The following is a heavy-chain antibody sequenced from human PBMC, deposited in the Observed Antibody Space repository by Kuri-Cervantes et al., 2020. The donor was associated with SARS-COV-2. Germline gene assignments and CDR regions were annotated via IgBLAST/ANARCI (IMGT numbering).Heavy chain of an antibody. CDR3: ARSDRTTVTMNRSVPY. CDR1: GYTFTSYA. Sequence: ASVKVSCKASGYTFTSYAMHWVRQAPGQRLEWMGWINAGNGNTKYSQKFQGRVTMTRDTSTSTVYMELSSLRSEDTAVYYCARSDRTTVTMNRSVPYWGQGTLVTVSS. D-gene: IGHD4-17*01. CDR2: INAGNGNT. V-gene: IGHV1-3*01. J-gene: IGHJ4*02.